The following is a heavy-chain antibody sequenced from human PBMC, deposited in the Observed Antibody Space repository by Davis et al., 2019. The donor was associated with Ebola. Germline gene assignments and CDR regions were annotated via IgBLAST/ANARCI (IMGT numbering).Heavy chain of an antibody. CDR1: GFTFSSYA. CDR2: ISGSGGST. V-gene: IGHV3-23*01. CDR3: AKALRPMITFGGVDY. Sequence: GESLKISCAASGFTFSSYAMSWVRQAPGKGLEWVSAISGSGGSTYYADSVKGRFTISRDNSKNTLYLQMNSLRAEDTAVYYCAKALRPMITFGGVDYWGQGTLVTVSS. D-gene: IGHD3-16*01. J-gene: IGHJ4*02.